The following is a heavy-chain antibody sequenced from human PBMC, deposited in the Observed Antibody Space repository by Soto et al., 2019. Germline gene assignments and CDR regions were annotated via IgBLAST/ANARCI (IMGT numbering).Heavy chain of an antibody. CDR1: GFIFSTYW. CDR2: IQQDGSEK. V-gene: IGHV3-7*01. D-gene: IGHD3-3*01. J-gene: IGHJ6*02. Sequence: GGSLRLSCAASGFIFSTYWMTWVRQAPGQGLEWVANIQQDGSEKNYVDSVKGRFTISRDNAKNSLYLQMNSLRVEDTAVYYCARVSGENDFWSGYYGNYYDMDVWGQGTTVTVSS. CDR3: ARVSGENDFWSGYYGNYYDMDV.